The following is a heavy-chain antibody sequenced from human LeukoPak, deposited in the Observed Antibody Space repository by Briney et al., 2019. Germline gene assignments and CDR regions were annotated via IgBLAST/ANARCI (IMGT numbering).Heavy chain of an antibody. CDR3: ARESMTVTDY. V-gene: IGHV3-21*01. CDR1: GFTFSSYS. D-gene: IGHD4-17*01. CDR2: ISSSSSYI. J-gene: IGHJ4*02. Sequence: GGSRRLSCAASGFTFSSYSMNWVRQAPGKGLEWVSSISSSSSYIYYADSVKGRFTISRDDAKNSLYLQMNSLRAEDTAVYYCARESMTVTDYWGQGTLVTVSS.